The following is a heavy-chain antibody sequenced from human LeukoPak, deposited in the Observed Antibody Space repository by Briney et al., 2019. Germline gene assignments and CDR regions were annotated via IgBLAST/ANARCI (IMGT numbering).Heavy chain of an antibody. CDR3: ARGGIAAAPFYGMDV. D-gene: IGHD6-13*01. CDR1: GGSISSGDYY. Sequence: SQTLSLTCTVSGGSISSGDYYWSWIRQPPGKGLEWIGYIYYSGGTYYNPSLKSRVTISVDTSKNQFSLKLSSVTAADTAVYYCARGGIAAAPFYGMDVWGQGTTVTVSS. J-gene: IGHJ6*02. CDR2: IYYSGGT. V-gene: IGHV4-30-4*01.